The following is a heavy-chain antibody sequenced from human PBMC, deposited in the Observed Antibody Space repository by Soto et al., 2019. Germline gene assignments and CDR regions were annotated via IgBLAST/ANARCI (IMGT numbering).Heavy chain of an antibody. Sequence: SETLSLTCTFSGGSVSSGSYYWSWIRQTPGKGLEWIGYIYYSGSTNYNPSLKSRVTISVDTSKNQFSLKLSSVTAADTAVYYCASETTFDVYYYYGMDVWGQGTTVTVSS. CDR2: IYYSGST. CDR3: ASETTFDVYYYYGMDV. D-gene: IGHD1-7*01. CDR1: GGSVSSGSYY. V-gene: IGHV4-61*01. J-gene: IGHJ6*02.